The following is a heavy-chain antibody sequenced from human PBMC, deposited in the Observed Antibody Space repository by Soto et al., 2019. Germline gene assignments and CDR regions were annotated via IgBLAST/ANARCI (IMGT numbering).Heavy chain of an antibody. CDR2: LYPGDSDT. D-gene: IGHD5-12*01. Sequence: RGESLKISCKCSGYSFTSYWIGWVRQMPGKGLEWMGALYPGDSDTRYSPSFQGLVTISADKSISTAYLQWSSLKASDTAMYYCATNRRYSGNDEGYWGQGTLVTVSS. V-gene: IGHV5-51*01. CDR1: GYSFTSYW. CDR3: ATNRRYSGNDEGY. J-gene: IGHJ4*02.